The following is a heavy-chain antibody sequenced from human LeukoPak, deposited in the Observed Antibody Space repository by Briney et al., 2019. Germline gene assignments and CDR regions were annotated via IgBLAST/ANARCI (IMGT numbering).Heavy chain of an antibody. D-gene: IGHD4/OR15-4a*01. Sequence: PSETLSLTCAVYGGSFSRYYWTWIRQPPGKGLEWIGEINHSGSTNYNPSLKSRVTISVDTSKNQFSLKLSSVTAADTAVYYCARGRLLFDPGGQGTLVTVSS. CDR3: ARGRLLFDP. V-gene: IGHV4-34*01. CDR2: INHSGST. J-gene: IGHJ5*02. CDR1: GGSFSRYY.